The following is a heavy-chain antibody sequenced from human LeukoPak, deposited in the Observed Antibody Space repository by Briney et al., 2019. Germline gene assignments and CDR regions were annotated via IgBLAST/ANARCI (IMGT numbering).Heavy chain of an antibody. CDR3: AKDYYDILTGGMDV. CDR1: GFTFSSYA. Sequence: PGGSLRLSCAASGFTFSSYAMSWVRQAPGKGLEWFSAISGSGGSTYYADSVKGRFTISRDNSKNTLYLQMNSLRAEDTAVYYCAKDYYDILTGGMDVWGKGTTVTVSS. CDR2: ISGSGGST. D-gene: IGHD3-9*01. J-gene: IGHJ6*04. V-gene: IGHV3-23*01.